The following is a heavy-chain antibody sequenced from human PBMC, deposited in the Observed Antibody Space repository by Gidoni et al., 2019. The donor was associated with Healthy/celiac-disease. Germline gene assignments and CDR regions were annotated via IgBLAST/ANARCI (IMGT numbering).Heavy chain of an antibody. J-gene: IGHJ6*02. CDR2: IKQDGSEK. V-gene: IGHV3-7*03. Sequence: EVQLVESGGVLVQPGGSLRLSCAASGFTFSSYWMSWVRQAPGKGLEWVVNIKQDGSEKYYVDSVKGRFTISRDNAKNSLYLQMNSLRAEDTAVYYCARESGGYCSSTSCYIMDYYYGMDVWGQGTTVTVSS. D-gene: IGHD2-2*01. CDR3: ARESGGYCSSTSCYIMDYYYGMDV. CDR1: GFTFSSYW.